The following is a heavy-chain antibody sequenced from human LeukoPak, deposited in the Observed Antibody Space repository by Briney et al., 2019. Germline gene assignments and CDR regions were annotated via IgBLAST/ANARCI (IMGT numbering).Heavy chain of an antibody. CDR2: ISTSSSHK. V-gene: IGHV3-21*01. CDR3: AKGVVPAARYYYYMDV. Sequence: PGGSLRLSCAASGFTYSSNTMNWVRQAPGKGLEWVSSISTSSSHKYYADSVKGRFTISRDNSKNTLYLQMNSLRAEDTAVYYYAKGVVPAARYYYYMDVWGKGTTVTISS. J-gene: IGHJ6*03. CDR1: GFTYSSNT. D-gene: IGHD2-2*01.